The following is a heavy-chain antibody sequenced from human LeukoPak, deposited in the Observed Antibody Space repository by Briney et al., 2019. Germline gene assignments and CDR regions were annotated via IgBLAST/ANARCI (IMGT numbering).Heavy chain of an antibody. V-gene: IGHV4-61*01. J-gene: IGHJ4*02. Sequence: PSETLSLTCTVSGRSVNSKSYYWSWIRQPPGNRLEWIGYISYIGSTNYNPSLKSRVTISLDTSKNQFSLKLSSVTAADTAVYYCASLYCSRTSCFFDYWGQGTLVTVSS. D-gene: IGHD2-2*01. CDR2: ISYIGST. CDR1: GRSVNSKSYY. CDR3: ASLYCSRTSCFFDY.